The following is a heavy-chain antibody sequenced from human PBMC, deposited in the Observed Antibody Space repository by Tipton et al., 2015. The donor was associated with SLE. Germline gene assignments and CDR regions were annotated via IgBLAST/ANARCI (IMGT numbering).Heavy chain of an antibody. D-gene: IGHD4/OR15-4a*01. J-gene: IGHJ6*03. CDR3: ARQSVHGASYFYYMDV. V-gene: IGHV4-39*07. Sequence: LRLSCTVSGGSISSSSYYWGWIRQPPGKGLEWIGSIYYSGSTYYNPSLKSRIAVSVDTSKNQFSLRLSSVTAADTALYYCARQSVHGASYFYYMDVWGKGTTVTVSS. CDR1: GGSISSSSYY. CDR2: IYYSGST.